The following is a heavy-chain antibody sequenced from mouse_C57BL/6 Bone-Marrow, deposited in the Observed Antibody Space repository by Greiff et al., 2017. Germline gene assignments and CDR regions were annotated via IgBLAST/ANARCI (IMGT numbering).Heavy chain of an antibody. CDR2: INPNNGGT. CDR1: GYTFTDYN. CDR3: ARSFNWVVDY. D-gene: IGHD4-1*02. J-gene: IGHJ2*01. V-gene: IGHV1-22*01. Sequence: EVQLQESGPELVKPGASVKMSCKASGYTFTDYNMHWVKQSHGKSLEWIGYINPNNGGTSYNQKFKGKATLTVNKSSSTAYMELRSLTSEDSAVYYCARSFNWVVDYWGQGTTLTVSS.